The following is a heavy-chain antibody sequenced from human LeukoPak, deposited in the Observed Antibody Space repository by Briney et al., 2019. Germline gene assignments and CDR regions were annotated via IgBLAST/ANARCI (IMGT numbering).Heavy chain of an antibody. D-gene: IGHD4-17*01. J-gene: IGHJ3*02. CDR2: ISSSSSTI. CDR3: ARDRSDYESAFDI. CDR1: GFTFSDYY. Sequence: GGSLRLSCAASGFTFSDYYMSWIRQAPGKGLEWVSYISSSSSTIYYADSVKGRFTISRDNAKNSLYLQMNSLRAEDTAVYYCARDRSDYESAFDIWGQGTMVTVSS. V-gene: IGHV3-11*04.